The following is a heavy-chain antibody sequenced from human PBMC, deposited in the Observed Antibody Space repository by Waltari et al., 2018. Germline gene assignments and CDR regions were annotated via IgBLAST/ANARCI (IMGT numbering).Heavy chain of an antibody. V-gene: IGHV3-30*04. Sequence: QVQLVESGGGVVQPGRSLRLSCAASDFTFSSYAMHWVRQAPGKGLEWVAVISYNERNIYYVDSVKGRFIISRDNSKKMLYLQMNSLRTEDTAVYYCARDYCDRTNCHGMDVWGQGTTVTVSS. CDR1: DFTFSSYA. J-gene: IGHJ6*02. CDR3: ARDYCDRTNCHGMDV. D-gene: IGHD3-22*01. CDR2: ISYNERNI.